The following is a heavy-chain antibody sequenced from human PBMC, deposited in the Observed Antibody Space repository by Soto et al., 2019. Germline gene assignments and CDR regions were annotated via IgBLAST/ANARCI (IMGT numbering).Heavy chain of an antibody. CDR2: IVGSGGST. CDR3: AKGNQPLRYYGLDV. V-gene: IGHV3-23*01. Sequence: GGSLRLSCAASGFPFSSYVMTWVRQAPGKGLDWVSSIVGSGGSTYYADSVKGRFTISRDNSKNTLDLQMNSLRAEDTAIYYCAKGNQPLRYYGLDVWGQGTTVTVSS. CDR1: GFPFSSYV. D-gene: IGHD2-2*01. J-gene: IGHJ6*02.